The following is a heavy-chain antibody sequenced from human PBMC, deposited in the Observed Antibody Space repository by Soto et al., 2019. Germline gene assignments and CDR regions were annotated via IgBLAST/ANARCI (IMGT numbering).Heavy chain of an antibody. CDR3: ARRYCSSTSCLAGFDP. J-gene: IGHJ5*02. Sequence: PSETLSLTCAVYGGSFSGNHWTWIRQPPGKGLEWIGEINHSGSTNYNPSLKSRVTMSVDTSKNQISLKLNSVTAADTAVYYCARRYCSSTSCLAGFDPWGRGTLVTVSS. CDR1: GGSFSGNH. D-gene: IGHD2-2*01. CDR2: INHSGST. V-gene: IGHV4-34*01.